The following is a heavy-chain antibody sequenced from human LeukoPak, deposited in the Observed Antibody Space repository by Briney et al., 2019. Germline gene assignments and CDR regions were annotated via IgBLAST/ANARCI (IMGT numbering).Heavy chain of an antibody. J-gene: IGHJ2*01. Sequence: RSSETLSLTCTVSGVSISSNAYYWGCIRQPPGKGLEWIGYIYHSGSTYYNPSLKSRVTISVDRSKNQFSLKLSSVTAADTAVYYCARVVGDYYGSGSYIDLWGRGTLVTVSS. V-gene: IGHV4-30-2*01. D-gene: IGHD3-10*01. CDR1: GVSISSNAYY. CDR3: ARVVGDYYGSGSYIDL. CDR2: IYHSGST.